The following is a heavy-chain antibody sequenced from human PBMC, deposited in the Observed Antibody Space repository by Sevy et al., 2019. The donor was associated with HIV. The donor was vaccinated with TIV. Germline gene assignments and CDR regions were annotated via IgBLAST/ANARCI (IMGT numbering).Heavy chain of an antibody. CDR2: INSDGSST. Sequence: GGSLRLSCAAAGFTFSGYWMHWVRQDPGEGLVWVSRINSDGSSTNYADSVKGRFTISRDNAKNTVYLRMNSLRAEDTAVYYCAAIPKLGNFDYWGQGTLVTVSS. CDR3: AAIPKLGNFDY. V-gene: IGHV3-74*01. D-gene: IGHD7-27*01. CDR1: GFTFSGYW. J-gene: IGHJ4*02.